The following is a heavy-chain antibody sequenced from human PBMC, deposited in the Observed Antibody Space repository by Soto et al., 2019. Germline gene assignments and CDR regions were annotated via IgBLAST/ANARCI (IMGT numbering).Heavy chain of an antibody. CDR2: ISAYNGNT. V-gene: IGHV1-18*01. CDR3: ARDRSTHDY. Sequence: ASVKVSCKASGYTFTDYGISWVRQAPGQGLEWMGWISAYNGNTNYAQNLQDGVTMTTDTSTSTAYMELRSLTSDDTAVYYCARDRSTHDYWGQGTQVTVSS. D-gene: IGHD1-1*01. CDR1: GYTFTDYG. J-gene: IGHJ4*02.